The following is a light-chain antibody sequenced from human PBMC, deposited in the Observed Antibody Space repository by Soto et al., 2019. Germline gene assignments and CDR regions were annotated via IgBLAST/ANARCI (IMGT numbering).Light chain of an antibody. V-gene: IGLV9-49*01. Sequence: QPVLTQPPSASASLGASVTLTCTLSSGYSNYKVDWYQQRPGKGPRFVMRVGTGGIVGSKGDGIPDRFSVLGSGLNRYLTIKNIQEEDESDYHCGAYHGSGSNFVQEVFGGGTKLTVL. J-gene: IGLJ3*02. CDR1: SGYSNYK. CDR2: VGTGGIVG. CDR3: GAYHGSGSNFVQEV.